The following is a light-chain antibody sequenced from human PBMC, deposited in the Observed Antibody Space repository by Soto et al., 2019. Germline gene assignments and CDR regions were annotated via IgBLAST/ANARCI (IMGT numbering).Light chain of an antibody. CDR1: QSVSSS. CDR2: GAS. V-gene: IGKV3-15*01. Sequence: EIVMRQSPATLSVSPGERATLSCRASQSVSSSVAWYQQKRGQAPRLLIYGASTRATGIPARFSGSGSGTEFTLTISTLQSEDFAVYYCQQYNNWPPMYTFGQVTKL. CDR3: QQYNNWPPMYT. J-gene: IGKJ2*01.